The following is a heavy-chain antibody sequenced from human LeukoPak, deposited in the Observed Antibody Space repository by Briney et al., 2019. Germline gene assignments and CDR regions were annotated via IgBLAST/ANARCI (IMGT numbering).Heavy chain of an antibody. CDR1: GFTFSSYS. V-gene: IGHV3-21*01. CDR3: AKDPGL. CDR2: ISGSSSYI. J-gene: IGHJ4*02. Sequence: GGSLRLSCAASGFTFSSYSMNWVRQAPGKGLEWVSSISGSSSYIYYAYSVKGRFTISRDNAKNSLNLQMNSLRAEDTAVYYCAKDPGLWGQGTLVTVSS.